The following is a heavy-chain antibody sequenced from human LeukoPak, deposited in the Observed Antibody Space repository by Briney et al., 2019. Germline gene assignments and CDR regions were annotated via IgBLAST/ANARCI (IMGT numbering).Heavy chain of an antibody. CDR3: AMAPLIFDGSYYTLDY. V-gene: IGHV4-61*01. J-gene: IGHJ4*02. D-gene: IGHD1-26*01. Sequence: PSETLSLTCTVSGGSISSNSYYWSWIRQPPGKGLEWIGYIYYSGSTNYNPSLKSRVTISVDTSKNQFSLNLTSVTAADTAVYYCAMAPLIFDGSYYTLDYWGQGTLVTVSS. CDR2: IYYSGST. CDR1: GGSISSNSYY.